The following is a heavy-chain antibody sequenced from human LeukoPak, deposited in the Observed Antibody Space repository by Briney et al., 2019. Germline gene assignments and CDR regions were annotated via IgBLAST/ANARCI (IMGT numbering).Heavy chain of an antibody. J-gene: IGHJ4*02. CDR2: ISSNGGST. V-gene: IGHV3-64D*06. Sequence: GGSLRLSCSASGFTFSRYAMHWVRQAPGKGLEYVSAISSNGGSTYYADSVKGRFTISRDNSKNTLYLRMSSLRAGDTAVYYCVKDGLGSYYTYYFDYWGQGTLVTVSS. D-gene: IGHD3-10*01. CDR1: GFTFSRYA. CDR3: VKDGLGSYYTYYFDY.